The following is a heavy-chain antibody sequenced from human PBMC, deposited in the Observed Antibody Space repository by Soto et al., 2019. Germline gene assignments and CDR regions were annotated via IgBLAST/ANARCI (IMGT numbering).Heavy chain of an antibody. CDR3: ARKYCSSTFCSPFDY. CDR1: GGSISSYY. D-gene: IGHD2-2*01. CDR2: IYYSGTT. V-gene: IGHV4-59*01. Sequence: SETLSLTCTVSGGSISSYYWSWIRRPPGKGLEWIGDIYYSGTTNYSPSLKSRVAISVDTSENQFSLKLTSVTAADTAVYFCARKYCSSTFCSPFDYWGQGTLVTVSS. J-gene: IGHJ4*02.